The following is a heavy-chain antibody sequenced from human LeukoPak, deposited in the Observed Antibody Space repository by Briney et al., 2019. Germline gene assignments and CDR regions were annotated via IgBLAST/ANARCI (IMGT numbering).Heavy chain of an antibody. CDR1: GGSFSGSSYY. J-gene: IGHJ6*03. Sequence: TLSLTCTVSGGSFSGSSYYWSWIRQPAGKGLEWIGRMYTSGTTNYNSSLRSRVTISVDTSKHQFSLTLNSVTDADTAMYYCARGESSSSPLYYYYCLDVWGKGTTVTVSS. CDR2: MYTSGTT. V-gene: IGHV4-61*02. D-gene: IGHD6-6*01. CDR3: ARGESSSSPLYYYYCLDV.